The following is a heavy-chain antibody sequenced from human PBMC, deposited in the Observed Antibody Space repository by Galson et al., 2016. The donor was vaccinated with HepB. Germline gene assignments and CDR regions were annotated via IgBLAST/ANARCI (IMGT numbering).Heavy chain of an antibody. Sequence: QSGAEVKKPGESLKISCKASGSSFVSYWIVWVRQTPGKGLEWMGIIYPDDSDTTYSPSFQGLVTISADKSISTAYLQWSSLKASDTAIYYCARRAYSFGLRGGAFDIWGQGTMVTVSS. CDR2: IYPDDSDT. CDR3: ARRAYSFGLRGGAFDI. J-gene: IGHJ3*02. V-gene: IGHV5-51*01. D-gene: IGHD3-16*01. CDR1: GSSFVSYW.